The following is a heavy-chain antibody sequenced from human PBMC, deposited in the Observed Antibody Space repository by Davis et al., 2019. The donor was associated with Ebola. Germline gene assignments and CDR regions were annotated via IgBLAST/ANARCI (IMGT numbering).Heavy chain of an antibody. V-gene: IGHV3-23*01. CDR1: GFTFSSYA. D-gene: IGHD6-19*01. CDR2: ISGSGGST. Sequence: GESLKISCAASGFTFSSYAMSWVRQAPGKGLEWVSAISGSGGSTYYADSVKGRFTISRDNSKNTLYLQMNSLRAEDTAVYYCAKGYSSGRLDVWGQGTTVTVSS. J-gene: IGHJ6*02. CDR3: AKGYSSGRLDV.